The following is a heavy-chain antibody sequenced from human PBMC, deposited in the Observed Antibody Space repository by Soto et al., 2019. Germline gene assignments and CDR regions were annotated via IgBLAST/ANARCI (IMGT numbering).Heavy chain of an antibody. CDR2: ISGSGGST. V-gene: IGHV3-23*01. J-gene: IGHJ4*02. Sequence: EVQLLESGGGLVQPGGSLRLSCAASGFTFSSYAMSWVRQAPGKGLEWVSAISGSGGSTYYADSVKGRFTISRDNSKNTLSLQMNSLRAEDTAVYYCAKDRGYIVVVQASMGEGHFDYWGQGTLVTVSS. D-gene: IGHD2-2*01. CDR1: GFTFSSYA. CDR3: AKDRGYIVVVQASMGEGHFDY.